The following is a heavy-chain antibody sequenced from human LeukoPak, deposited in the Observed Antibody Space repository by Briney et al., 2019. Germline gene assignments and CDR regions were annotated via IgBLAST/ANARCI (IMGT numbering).Heavy chain of an antibody. Sequence: GGSLRLSCAASGFTLSSFEMNWVRQAPGKGLEWVSYISSSGGSIYYADSVKGRFTISKDNAKNSLYLQMRRLRAEDTAVYYCAKVENRLLGHWGQGTLVTVSS. J-gene: IGHJ4*02. CDR2: ISSSGGSI. CDR1: GFTLSSFE. V-gene: IGHV3-48*03. D-gene: IGHD2-2*01. CDR3: AKVENRLLGH.